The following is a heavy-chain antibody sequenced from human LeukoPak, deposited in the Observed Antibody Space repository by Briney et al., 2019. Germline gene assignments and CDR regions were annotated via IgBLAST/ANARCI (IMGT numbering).Heavy chain of an antibody. V-gene: IGHV1-69*04. CDR2: IIPILGIA. J-gene: IGHJ4*02. Sequence: SVKVSCKASGGTFSSYAISWVRQALGQGLEWMGRIIPILGIANYAQKFQGRVTITADKSTSTAYMELSSLRSEDTAVYYCARDYYDSSGYYYPVDYWGQGTLVTVSS. CDR1: GGTFSSYA. CDR3: ARDYYDSSGYYYPVDY. D-gene: IGHD3-22*01.